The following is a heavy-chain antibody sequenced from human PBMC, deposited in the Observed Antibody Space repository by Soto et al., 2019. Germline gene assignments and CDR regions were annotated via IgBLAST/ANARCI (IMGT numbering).Heavy chain of an antibody. J-gene: IGHJ3*02. CDR3: SKGKGPITMTVVADAFDI. CDR2: ISGSGGST. CDR1: GFTFSSYA. D-gene: IGHD3-22*01. Sequence: PGGSLSLSCAPSGFTFSSYAMSWVRQATGKGLEWVSAISGSGGSTYYADSVKGRFTISRDNSKNTLYLQMNSLRAEDTAVYYCSKGKGPITMTVVADAFDIWGQGTMVTVS. V-gene: IGHV3-23*01.